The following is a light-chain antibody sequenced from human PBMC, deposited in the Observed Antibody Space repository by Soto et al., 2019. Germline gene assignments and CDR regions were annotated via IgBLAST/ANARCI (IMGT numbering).Light chain of an antibody. Sequence: QSVLTQPPSASGSPRQSVTISCTGTSSDVGGYNYVSWYQQHPGKAPKLMIYEVSKRPSGVPDRFSGSKSGNTASLTVSGLQAEDEADYYCSSYAGSNNRYVFGTGTKLTVL. J-gene: IGLJ1*01. CDR1: SSDVGGYNY. CDR2: EVS. CDR3: SSYAGSNNRYV. V-gene: IGLV2-8*01.